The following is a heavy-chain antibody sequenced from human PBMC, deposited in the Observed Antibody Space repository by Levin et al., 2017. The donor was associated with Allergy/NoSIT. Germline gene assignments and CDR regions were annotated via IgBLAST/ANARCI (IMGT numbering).Heavy chain of an antibody. CDR3: ARGGYSSGWYWYFDL. CDR1: GYIFTDYH. V-gene: IGHV1-2*02. D-gene: IGHD6-25*01. CDR2: VNPKNGGT. J-gene: IGHJ2*01. Sequence: GASVKVSCKASGYIFTDYHMHWVRQAPGQGLEWMGWVNPKNGGTNCAQKFKGRVSMSRDTSVNTAYMELRRLNSDDTAMYYCARGGYSSGWYWYFDLWGRGTLVTVSS.